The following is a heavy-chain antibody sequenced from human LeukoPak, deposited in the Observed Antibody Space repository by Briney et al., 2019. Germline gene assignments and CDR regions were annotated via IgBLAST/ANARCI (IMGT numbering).Heavy chain of an antibody. V-gene: IGHV3-7*01. CDR2: IKQDGSEK. CDR3: ARYCGGDCYGMDV. D-gene: IGHD2-21*01. CDR1: GFTFSSYS. J-gene: IGHJ6*02. Sequence: GGSLRLSCAASGFTFSSYSMNWVRQAPGKGLEWVANIKQDGSEKDYEDSVKGRFTVSRDNAKNSLYLQMNSLRAEDTAVYYCARYCGGDCYGMDVWGQGTTVTVSS.